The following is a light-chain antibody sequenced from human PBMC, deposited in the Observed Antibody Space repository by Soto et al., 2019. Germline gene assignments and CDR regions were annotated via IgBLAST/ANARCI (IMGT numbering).Light chain of an antibody. CDR3: LQYDSYPYS. CDR2: DAS. V-gene: IGKV3-11*01. CDR1: QSVSSY. Sequence: EIVLTQSPATLSLSPGERATLSCRASQSVSSYLAWYQQKPGQAPRLLIYDASNRATGIPARFSGSQTGTEFTLTISGLQPDDYASYFCLQYDSYPYSFGQGTKVDIK. J-gene: IGKJ2*01.